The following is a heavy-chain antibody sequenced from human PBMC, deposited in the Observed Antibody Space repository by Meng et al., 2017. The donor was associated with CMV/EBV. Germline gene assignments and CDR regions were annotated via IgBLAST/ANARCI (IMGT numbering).Heavy chain of an antibody. CDR1: GFTFSSYW. CDR3: ARDGTQRITMIVGAFDI. D-gene: IGHD3-22*01. Sequence: GESLKISCAASGFTFSSYWMSWVRQAPGKGLEWVANIKQDGSEKYYVDSVKGRFTISRDNAKNSLYLQMNSLRAEDTAVYYCARDGTQRITMIVGAFDIWGQGTMVTVSS. V-gene: IGHV3-7*01. CDR2: IKQDGSEK. J-gene: IGHJ3*02.